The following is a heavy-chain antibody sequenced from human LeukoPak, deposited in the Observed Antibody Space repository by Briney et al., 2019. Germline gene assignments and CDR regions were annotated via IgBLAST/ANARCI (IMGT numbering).Heavy chain of an antibody. CDR1: GFTFSSYA. Sequence: GGSLRLSCAASGFTFSSYAMSWARQAPAKELEWVSSISGSWGSTYYAESVKGRFTISRDNSKTTLSMQMNSLRAEETAVYHCAKVKKLGMIVVARNYFDYWGQGNLVTVSS. J-gene: IGHJ4*02. CDR3: AKVKKLGMIVVARNYFDY. D-gene: IGHD3-22*01. CDR2: ISGSWGST. V-gene: IGHV3-23*01.